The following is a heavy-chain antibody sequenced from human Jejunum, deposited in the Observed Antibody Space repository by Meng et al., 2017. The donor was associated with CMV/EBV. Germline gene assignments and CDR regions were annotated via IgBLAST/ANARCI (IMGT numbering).Heavy chain of an antibody. CDR3: VKGGWGSIVDY. D-gene: IGHD3-16*01. Sequence: EVQLLGSWGELVQPGGTLRLTCTASGFTFSNSAMSWVRQAPGKGLEWVSSIGNNGEKTYYADSLKGRFTISRDNSMNMLYLQMISLTVDDTAVFHCVKGGWGSIVDYWGQGTLVTVSS. J-gene: IGHJ4*02. CDR1: GFTFSNSA. V-gene: IGHV3-23*01. CDR2: IGNNGEKT.